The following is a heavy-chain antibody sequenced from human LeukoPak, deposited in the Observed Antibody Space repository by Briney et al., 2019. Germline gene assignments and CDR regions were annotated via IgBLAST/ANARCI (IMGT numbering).Heavy chain of an antibody. CDR2: ISDSGSA. V-gene: IGHV4-39*01. CDR1: GGSITSRSYH. CDR3: ARHRGVGGGSYYFDY. Sequence: SETLSLTCTVSGGSITSRSYHWGWLRQPPGKGLEWIGSISDSGSAYSNPSLKSGVTISVGTPKTQFSLKLSSICAPGTAVYYCARHRGVGGGSYYFDYWGEGTLVTVSS. J-gene: IGHJ4*02. D-gene: IGHD4-23*01.